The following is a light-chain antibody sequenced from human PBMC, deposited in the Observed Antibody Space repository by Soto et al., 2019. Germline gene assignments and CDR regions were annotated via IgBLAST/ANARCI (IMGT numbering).Light chain of an antibody. CDR1: QSVTYDQ. J-gene: IGKJ1*01. CDR3: QQYGDLPPT. Sequence: PGERATLSCRASQSVTYDQLAWYRQKPGQAPRLLIYGASSRAAGIPDRFSGSGSGTDFTLTISRLEPEDFVVYHCQQYGDLPPTFGQGTKVDI. V-gene: IGKV3-20*01. CDR2: GAS.